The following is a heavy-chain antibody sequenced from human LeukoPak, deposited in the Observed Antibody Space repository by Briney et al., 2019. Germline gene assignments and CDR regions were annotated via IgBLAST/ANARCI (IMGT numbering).Heavy chain of an antibody. D-gene: IGHD1-26*01. V-gene: IGHV3-21*01. CDR2: ISSSSSYI. J-gene: IGHJ3*02. CDR1: GFTFSSYA. CDR3: AKGGSYLVRDAFDI. Sequence: GGSLRLSCAASGFTFSSYAMSWVRQAPGKGLEWVSSISSSSSYIYYADSLKGRFTISRDNAKNSLYLQMNSLRAEDTAVYYCAKGGSYLVRDAFDIWGQGTMVTVSS.